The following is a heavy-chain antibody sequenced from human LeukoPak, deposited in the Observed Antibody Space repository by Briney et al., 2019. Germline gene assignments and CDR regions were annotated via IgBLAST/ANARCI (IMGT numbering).Heavy chain of an antibody. CDR2: ISAYIGNT. J-gene: IGHJ4*02. Sequence: ASVKVSCKASGYTFTSYGFSWVRQAPGQGLEWMGWISAYIGNTNYAQKLQGRVTMTTDTSTSTAYMERRSLRADDTAVYYCARTGGYNWNDDFDYWGQGTLVTVSS. D-gene: IGHD1-1*01. V-gene: IGHV1-18*01. CDR3: ARTGGYNWNDDFDY. CDR1: GYTFTSYG.